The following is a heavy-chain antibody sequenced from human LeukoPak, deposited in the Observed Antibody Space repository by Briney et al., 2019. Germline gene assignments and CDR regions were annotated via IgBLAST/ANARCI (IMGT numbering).Heavy chain of an antibody. Sequence: GGALRLSCAASGFTFSSYGMHWGRQAPGKGLGWVAFIRYDGSNKYYADSVKGRFTISRDNSKNTLYLQMNSLRAEDTAVYYCAKEGYSYLDYWVQGTLVTVSS. CDR3: AKEGYSYLDY. J-gene: IGHJ4*02. CDR1: GFTFSSYG. V-gene: IGHV3-30*02. CDR2: IRYDGSNK. D-gene: IGHD5-18*01.